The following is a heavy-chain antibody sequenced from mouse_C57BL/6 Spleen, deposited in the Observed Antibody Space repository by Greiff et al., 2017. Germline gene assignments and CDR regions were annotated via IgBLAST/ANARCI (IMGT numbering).Heavy chain of an antibody. CDR1: GFTFSSYA. Sequence: EVKVEESGGGLVKPGGSLKLSCAASGFTFSSYAMSWVRQTPEKRLEWVATISDGGSYTYYPDNVKGRFTISRDNAKNNLYLQMSHLKSEDTAMYYCARDRPVDYWGQGTTLTVSS. J-gene: IGHJ2*01. CDR2: ISDGGSYT. V-gene: IGHV5-4*01. CDR3: ARDRPVDY.